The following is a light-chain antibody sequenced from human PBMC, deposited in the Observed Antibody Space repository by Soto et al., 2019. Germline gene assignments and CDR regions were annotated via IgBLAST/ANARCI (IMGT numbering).Light chain of an antibody. V-gene: IGLV2-14*03. CDR2: DVS. CDR3: SSYTTSSTVV. J-gene: IGLJ2*01. Sequence: QSALTQPASVSGSPGQSITISCTGTSSDVGGYNYVSWYQHHPGKAPKLMIYDVSDRTSGISNRFSGFKSGNTASLTISGLQAEDEADYYCSSYTTSSTVVFGGGTKLTGL. CDR1: SSDVGGYNY.